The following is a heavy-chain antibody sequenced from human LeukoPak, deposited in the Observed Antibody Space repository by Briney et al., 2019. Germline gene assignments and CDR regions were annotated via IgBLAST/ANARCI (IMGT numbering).Heavy chain of an antibody. J-gene: IGHJ4*02. D-gene: IGHD1-26*01. V-gene: IGHV1-2*02. Sequence: ASVKVSCKASGYTFTGYYMLWVRQAPGQGLEWMGWINPNSGGTNYAQKFQDRVTMTRDTSISTAYMELSRLRSDDTAVYYCARMFLRGSVGATRGVGYWGQGTLVTVSS. CDR1: GYTFTGYY. CDR3: ARMFLRGSVGATRGVGY. CDR2: INPNSGGT.